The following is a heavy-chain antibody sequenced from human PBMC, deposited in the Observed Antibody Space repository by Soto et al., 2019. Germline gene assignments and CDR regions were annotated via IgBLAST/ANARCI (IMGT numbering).Heavy chain of an antibody. D-gene: IGHD2-8*01. V-gene: IGHV1-46*01. J-gene: IGHJ4*02. Sequence: QVHLVQSGAEVKKPGVSVKVSCEASEYTFTSYYIHWVRQAPGQGFEWMGIVTPSDGSPTYAPKFQGRVTMTRDTSTSTVYTELSSLRSEDTAVYYCARARMHQAPYFFDYWGQGTLVTVSS. CDR1: EYTFTSYY. CDR3: ARARMHQAPYFFDY. CDR2: VTPSDGSP.